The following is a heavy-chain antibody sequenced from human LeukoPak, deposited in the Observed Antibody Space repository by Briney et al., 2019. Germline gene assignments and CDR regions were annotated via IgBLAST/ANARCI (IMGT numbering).Heavy chain of an antibody. V-gene: IGHV1-2*02. CDR1: GYTFTAYY. CDR2: INPNSGGT. Sequence: ASVKVSSKASGYTFTAYYMHWVRQAPGQGLEWMGGINPNSGGTNYAQKFQGRVTMTRDTSISTAYMELSRLRSDDTAVYYCARNTDYYYYYMDVWGKGTTVTISS. CDR3: ARNTDYYYYYMDV. J-gene: IGHJ6*03.